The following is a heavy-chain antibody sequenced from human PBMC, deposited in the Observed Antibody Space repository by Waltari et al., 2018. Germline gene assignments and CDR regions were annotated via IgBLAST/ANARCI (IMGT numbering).Heavy chain of an antibody. D-gene: IGHD2-15*01. V-gene: IGHV3-7*01. CDR2: IKQDGSEK. Sequence: EVQLVESGGGLVQPGGSLILSCAASGFTFSSYWMSWVRQAQGKGLEWVANIKQDGSEKYYVDSVKGRFTISRDNAKNSLYLQMNSLRAEDTAVYYCARYCSGGSCPRGFDYWGQGTLVTVSS. J-gene: IGHJ4*02. CDR3: ARYCSGGSCPRGFDY. CDR1: GFTFSSYW.